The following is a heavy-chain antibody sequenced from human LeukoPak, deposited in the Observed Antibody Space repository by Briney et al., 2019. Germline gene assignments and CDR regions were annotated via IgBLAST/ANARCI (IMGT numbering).Heavy chain of an antibody. V-gene: IGHV3-23*01. CDR3: AKSGYNRFDY. Sequence: GGSLRLSCAGSGFTFSSSAMSWVRQAPGKGLEWVSSMSGRGSGGSTYHADSVKGLFTISRDNSESTLYLQMNSLRAEDTAVYYCAKSGYNRFDYWGQGTLVTVSS. CDR2: MSGRGSGGST. CDR1: GFTFSSSA. D-gene: IGHD5-24*01. J-gene: IGHJ4*02.